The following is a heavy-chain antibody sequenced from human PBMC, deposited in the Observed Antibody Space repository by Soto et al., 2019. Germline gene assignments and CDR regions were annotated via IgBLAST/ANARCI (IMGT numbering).Heavy chain of an antibody. CDR2: ISSRSSTI. CDR3: VRLIGNSWLDT. J-gene: IGHJ5*02. D-gene: IGHD2-8*01. V-gene: IGHV3-48*01. Sequence: PGGSLRLSSVASGFNFSSYSMNWVRQAPGKGLEWVSDISSRSSTIYYAVSVRSRITISPDTSNNQVSLQLNSVTPDDTAVYYCVRLIGNSWLDTWGQGTLVTVS. CDR1: GFNFSSYS.